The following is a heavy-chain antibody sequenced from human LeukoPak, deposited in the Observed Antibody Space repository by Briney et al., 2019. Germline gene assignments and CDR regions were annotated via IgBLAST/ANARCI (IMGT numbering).Heavy chain of an antibody. V-gene: IGHV1-8*01. Sequence: ASVKVSCKASGYTFTSYDINWVRQATGQGLEWMGWMSPNSGNTGYAQKFQGRVTMTRNTSISTAYMELSSLRSEDTAVYYCARGRGKEQSRYFDYWGQGTLVTVSS. CDR1: GYTFTSYD. J-gene: IGHJ4*02. CDR2: MSPNSGNT. CDR3: ARGRGKEQSRYFDY. D-gene: IGHD1/OR15-1a*01.